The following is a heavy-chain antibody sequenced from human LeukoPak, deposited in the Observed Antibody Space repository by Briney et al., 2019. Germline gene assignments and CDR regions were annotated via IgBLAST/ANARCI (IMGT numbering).Heavy chain of an antibody. Sequence: GAAVNVSCKSSGSTFTYYYMDGVRQAPGQGLEWMGWINPNSGGANYAQKFQGRVTMTRDTSISTAYMDLSRLRYDDTAVYYCARGHPQYSSGWYLDYWGQGTLVTVSS. J-gene: IGHJ4*02. CDR3: ARGHPQYSSGWYLDY. CDR1: GSTFTYYY. V-gene: IGHV1-2*02. CDR2: INPNSGGA. D-gene: IGHD6-19*01.